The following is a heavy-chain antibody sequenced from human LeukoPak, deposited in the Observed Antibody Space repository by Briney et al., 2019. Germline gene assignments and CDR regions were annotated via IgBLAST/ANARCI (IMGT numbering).Heavy chain of an antibody. J-gene: IGHJ4*02. Sequence: SETLSLTCTVSGGSISSYYWSWIRQPPGKGLEWIGYIYYSGSTNYNPSLKSRATISVDTSKNQFSLKLSSVTAADTAVYYCARLYGGNRNALYYFDYWGQGTLVTVSS. CDR2: IYYSGST. D-gene: IGHD4-23*01. CDR3: ARLYGGNRNALYYFDY. V-gene: IGHV4-59*01. CDR1: GGSISSYY.